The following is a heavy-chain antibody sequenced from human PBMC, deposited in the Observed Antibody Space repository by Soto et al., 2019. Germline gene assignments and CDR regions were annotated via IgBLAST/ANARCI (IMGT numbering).Heavy chain of an antibody. CDR1: GFTFSSYG. CDR3: AKDRTMVRGVITFVFDY. CDR2: ISYDGSNK. D-gene: IGHD3-10*01. J-gene: IGHJ4*02. Sequence: GGSLRVSCAASGFTFSSYGMHWVRQAPGKGLEWVAVISYDGSNKYYADSVKGRFTISRDNSKNTLYLQMNSLRAEDTAVYYCAKDRTMVRGVITFVFDYWGQGTLVTVSS. V-gene: IGHV3-30*18.